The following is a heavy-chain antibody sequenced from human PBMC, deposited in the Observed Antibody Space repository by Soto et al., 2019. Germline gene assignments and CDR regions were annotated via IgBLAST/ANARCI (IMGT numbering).Heavy chain of an antibody. CDR1: GGTFSSYT. CDR3: ASRSYSGYDSFEFDY. CDR2: IIPILGIA. Sequence: SVKVSCKASGGTFSSYTISWVRQAPGQGLEWMGRIIPILGIANYAQKFQGRVTITADKSTSTAYMELSSLRSEDTAVYYCASRSYSGYDSFEFDYWGQGTLVTVSS. J-gene: IGHJ4*02. D-gene: IGHD5-12*01. V-gene: IGHV1-69*02.